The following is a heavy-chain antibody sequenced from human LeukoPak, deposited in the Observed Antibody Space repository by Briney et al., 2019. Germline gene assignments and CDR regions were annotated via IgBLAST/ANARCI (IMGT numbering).Heavy chain of an antibody. CDR2: IKQDGSEK. V-gene: IGHV3-7*01. J-gene: IGHJ6*02. CDR1: GFTFSGYW. CDR3: ARVDPFRGYYYYGMDV. Sequence: GGSLRLSCAASGFTFSGYWMTWVRQAPGKGLEWVANIKQDGSEKYYVDSVKGRFTISRDNAKNSLYLQMNSLRAEDTAVYYCARVDPFRGYYYYGMDVWGQGTTVTVSS.